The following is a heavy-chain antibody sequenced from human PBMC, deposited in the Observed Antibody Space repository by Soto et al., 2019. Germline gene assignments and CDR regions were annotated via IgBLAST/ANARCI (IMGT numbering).Heavy chain of an antibody. V-gene: IGHV1-69*01. CDR1: GGTFSSYA. J-gene: IGHJ6*02. D-gene: IGHD6-19*01. Sequence: QVQLVQSGAEVKKPGSSVKVSCKASGGTFSSYAISWVRQAPGQGLEWMGGIIAIFGTANYAQKFQGRVTITADESTSTAYMELSSLRSEDTAVYYCAREGIAVAGTGEYYYYYGMDVWGQGTTVTVSS. CDR3: AREGIAVAGTGEYYYYYGMDV. CDR2: IIAIFGTA.